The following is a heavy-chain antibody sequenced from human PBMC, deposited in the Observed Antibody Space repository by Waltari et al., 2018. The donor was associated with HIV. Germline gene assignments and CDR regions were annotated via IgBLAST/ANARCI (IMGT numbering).Heavy chain of an antibody. CDR2: ISGSGGST. Sequence: EVQLLESGGGLVQPGGSLRLSCAASGFTFSRSPMNWVRQAPGKGLEWVSGISGSGGSTYYADSVKDRLTISRDNSKSTVYLQMNSLRAEDTAIYYCAKDPGMDVWGQGTTVTVSS. CDR3: AKDPGMDV. V-gene: IGHV3-23*01. J-gene: IGHJ6*02. CDR1: GFTFSRSP.